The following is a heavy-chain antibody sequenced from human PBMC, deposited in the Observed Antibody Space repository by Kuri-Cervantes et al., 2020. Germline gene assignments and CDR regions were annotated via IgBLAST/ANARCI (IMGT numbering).Heavy chain of an antibody. J-gene: IGHJ6*02. V-gene: IGHV3-11*01. CDR1: GFTFSDYY. CDR2: ISSSSSTI. D-gene: IGHD4-23*01. CDR3: ARDDAVAGQGGYYYYYGMDV. Sequence: GESLKISCAASGFTFSDYYMSWIRQAPGKGLGWVSYISSSSSTIYYADSVKGRFTISRDNAKNSLYLQMNSLRAEDTAVYYCARDDAVAGQGGYYYYYGMDVWGQGTTVTVSS.